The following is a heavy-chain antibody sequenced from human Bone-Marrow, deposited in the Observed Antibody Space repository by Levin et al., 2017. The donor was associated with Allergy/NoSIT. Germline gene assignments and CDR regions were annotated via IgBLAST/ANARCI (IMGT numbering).Heavy chain of an antibody. CDR3: AREEAGRPQFGMIV. J-gene: IGHJ6*02. V-gene: IGHV1-69*06. CDR2: IITIFGTP. Sequence: ASVKVSCKASGGTFSDYRITWVRQTPGRGFDWLGGIITIFGTPNYAQKFQDRITITADTSTSTAYMELTDLRSDDTAVYYCAREEAGRPQFGMIVWGQGTMVTVSS. CDR1: GGTFSDYR.